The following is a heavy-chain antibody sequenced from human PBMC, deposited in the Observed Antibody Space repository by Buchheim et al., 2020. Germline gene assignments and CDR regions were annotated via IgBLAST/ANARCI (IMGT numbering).Heavy chain of an antibody. Sequence: QVQLVQSGAEVKKPGASVKVSCKASGYTFTSYYMHWVRQAPGQGLEWMGIINPSGGSTSYAQKFQGRVTMNRDPSTSTVYMELSSLRSEDTAVYYCARAGTTVTTGLPTEEYFQHWGQGTL. V-gene: IGHV1-46*01. D-gene: IGHD4-17*01. J-gene: IGHJ1*01. CDR3: ARAGTTVTTGLPTEEYFQH. CDR1: GYTFTSYY. CDR2: INPSGGST.